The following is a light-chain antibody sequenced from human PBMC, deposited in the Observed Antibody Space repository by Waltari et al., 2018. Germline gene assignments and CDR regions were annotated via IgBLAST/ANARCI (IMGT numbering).Light chain of an antibody. CDR1: SGSIASNY. J-gene: IGLJ3*02. CDR2: EDD. Sequence: NFMLTQPHSVSESPGKTVTISCTRSSGSIASNYVQWYQQRPGSSPTTVIYEDDQRPSGVPDRFSGSRDSSSNSASLTSSGLKTEDEADYYCQSYDSSNPWVFGGGTKLTVL. CDR3: QSYDSSNPWV. V-gene: IGLV6-57*01.